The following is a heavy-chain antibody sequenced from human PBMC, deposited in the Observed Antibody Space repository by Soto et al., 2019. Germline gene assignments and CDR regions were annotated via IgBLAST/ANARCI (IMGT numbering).Heavy chain of an antibody. CDR1: GYSFTSYW. CDR3: ARGGSGSYYYYGMDV. D-gene: IGHD3-10*01. V-gene: IGHV5-51*01. J-gene: IGHJ6*02. CDR2: IYPGDSDT. Sequence: GESLKISCKGSGYSFTSYWIGWVRQMPGKGLEWMGIIYPGDSDTRYSPSFQGQVTISADKSISTAYLQWSSLKASDTAMYYCARGGSGSYYYYGMDVWGQGTTVTVSS.